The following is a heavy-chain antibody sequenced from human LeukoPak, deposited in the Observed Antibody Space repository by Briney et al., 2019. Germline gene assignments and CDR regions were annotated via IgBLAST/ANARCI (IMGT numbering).Heavy chain of an antibody. J-gene: IGHJ5*02. D-gene: IGHD2-21*01. CDR3: ARGVSYIAT. CDR2: VYDSVST. V-gene: IGHV4-61*01. CDR1: GGSVSSGTYY. Sequence: PSETLSLTCTVSGGSVSSGTYYWSWIRQPPGKGLEWIGYVYDSVSTNYNPSLKSRVTISADTSKNQFSLKLSSVTAADTAVYYCARGVSYIATWGPGTLVTVSS.